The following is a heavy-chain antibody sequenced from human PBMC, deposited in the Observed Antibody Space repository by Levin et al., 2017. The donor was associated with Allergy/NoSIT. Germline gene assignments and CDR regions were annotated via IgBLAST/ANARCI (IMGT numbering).Heavy chain of an antibody. V-gene: IGHV2-70*01. J-gene: IGHJ6*02. CDR3: ARIPRSLGPGNYYYGMDG. D-gene: IGHD1-14*01. CDR2: IDWDDDK. CDR1: GFSLSTSGMC. Sequence: QTLSLTCTFSGFSLSTSGMCVSWIRQPPGKALEWLALIDWDDDKYYSTSLKTRLTISKDTSKNQVVLTMTNMDPVDTATYYCARIPRSLGPGNYYYGMDGWGQGTTVTVSS.